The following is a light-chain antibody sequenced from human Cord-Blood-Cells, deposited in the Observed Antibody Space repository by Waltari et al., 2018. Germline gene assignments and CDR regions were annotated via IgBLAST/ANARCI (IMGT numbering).Light chain of an antibody. J-gene: IGLJ2*01. CDR1: SSDVGGYNY. CDR3: SSYTSSSTVV. Sequence: QSALTQPASVSGSPGQSITISCTGTSSDVGGYNYVSWYQQHQGKAPKLMIYDVSNRPGGVPNRFSGSNAGNTASLTISGLQAEDEADYYCSSYTSSSTVVFGGGTKLTVL. CDR2: DVS. V-gene: IGLV2-14*01.